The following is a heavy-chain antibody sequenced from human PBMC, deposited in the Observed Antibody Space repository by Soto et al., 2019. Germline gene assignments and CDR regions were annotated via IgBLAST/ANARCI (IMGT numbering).Heavy chain of an antibody. CDR3: AVLVEAYGMDV. D-gene: IGHD2-8*02. Sequence: SVKVSCKASGFTFTSSAVQLVRQARGQGLEWIGWIVVGSGNTNYAQKFQERVIITRDMSTSTAYMELSSLRSEDTAVYYCAVLVEAYGMDVWSQGTTVTVSS. V-gene: IGHV1-58*01. CDR1: GFTFTSSA. CDR2: IVVGSGNT. J-gene: IGHJ6*02.